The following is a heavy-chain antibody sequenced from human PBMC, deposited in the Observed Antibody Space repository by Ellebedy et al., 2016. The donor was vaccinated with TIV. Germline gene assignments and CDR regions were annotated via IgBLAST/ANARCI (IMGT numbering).Heavy chain of an antibody. V-gene: IGHV1-69*13. CDR2: IIPIFGTA. CDR3: ARARIVVVPAAYDY. J-gene: IGHJ4*02. CDR1: GGTFSSYA. D-gene: IGHD2-2*01. Sequence: SVKVSXXASGGTFSSYAISWVRQAPGQGLEWMGGIIPIFGTANYAQKFQGRVTITADESTGTAYMELSSLRSEDTAVYYCARARIVVVPAAYDYWGQGTLVTVSS.